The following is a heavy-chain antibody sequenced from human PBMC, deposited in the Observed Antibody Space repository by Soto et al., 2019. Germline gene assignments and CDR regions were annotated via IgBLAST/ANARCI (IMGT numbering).Heavy chain of an antibody. CDR3: ARDRLRGYDSSGFYS. V-gene: IGHV1-2*02. CDR1: GYTFTGYY. Sequence: VASVKVSCKASGYTFTGYYMHWVRQAPGQGLEWMGWINPYNENRNFAQKFEDRVTMTTATSTNTVFLELRSLKSDDTAIYYCARDRLRGYDSSGFYSWGQGTMVTVSS. J-gene: IGHJ4*02. D-gene: IGHD3-22*01. CDR2: INPYNENR.